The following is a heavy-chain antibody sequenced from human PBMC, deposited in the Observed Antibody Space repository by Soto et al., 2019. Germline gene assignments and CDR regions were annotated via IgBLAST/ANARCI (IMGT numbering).Heavy chain of an antibody. CDR1: GGSFSGYY. CDR2: INHSGST. CDR3: ARGWVTTGIYYYGMDV. V-gene: IGHV4-34*01. Sequence: PSETLSLTCAVYGGSFSGYYWSWIRQPPGKGLEWIGEINHSGSTNYNPSLKSRVTISVDTSKNQFSLKLSSVTAADTAVYYCARGWVTTGIYYYGMDVWGQGTTVTV. J-gene: IGHJ6*02. D-gene: IGHD4-17*01.